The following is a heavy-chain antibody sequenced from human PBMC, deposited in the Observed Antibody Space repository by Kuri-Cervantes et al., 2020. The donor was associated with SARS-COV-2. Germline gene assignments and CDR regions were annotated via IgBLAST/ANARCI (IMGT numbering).Heavy chain of an antibody. Sequence: PGGSLRLSCAASGFTFSSYGMHWVRQAPGKGLEWVAFIRYDGSNKYYADSVKGRFTISRDNSKNTLYLQMNSLRAADTAVYYCARSHDYGDYGRTYFDYWGQGTLVTVSS. V-gene: IGHV3-30*02. CDR3: ARSHDYGDYGRTYFDY. D-gene: IGHD4-17*01. J-gene: IGHJ4*02. CDR2: IRYDGSNK. CDR1: GFTFSSYG.